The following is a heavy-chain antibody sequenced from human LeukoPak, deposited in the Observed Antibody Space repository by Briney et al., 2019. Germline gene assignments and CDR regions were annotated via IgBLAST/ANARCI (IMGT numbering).Heavy chain of an antibody. CDR3: ARLPDDYGDYKYFQH. D-gene: IGHD4-17*01. J-gene: IGHJ1*01. V-gene: IGHV3-7*01. CDR1: GFTFSSYS. CDR2: IKQDGSEK. Sequence: GGSLRLSCAASGFTFSSYSMNWVRQAPGKGLEWVANIKQDGSEKYYVDSVKGRFTISRDNVKNSLYLQMNSLRAEDTAVYYCARLPDDYGDYKYFQHWGQGTLVTVSS.